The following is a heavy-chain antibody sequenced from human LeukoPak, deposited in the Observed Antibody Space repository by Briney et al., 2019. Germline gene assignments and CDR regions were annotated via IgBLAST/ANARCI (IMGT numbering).Heavy chain of an antibody. CDR1: GYTFTGYY. CDR2: INPKSGGT. D-gene: IGHD3-10*01. J-gene: IGHJ6*03. Sequence: GASVKVSCKSSGYTFTGYYIHWVRQAPVQGLEWMGWINPKSGGTKYAQKFQGRVTMTRDTSISTAYMELSRLRSDDTAVYYCARDPYYYGSGSYYYYYMDVWGKGTTVTISS. CDR3: ARDPYYYGSGSYYYYYMDV. V-gene: IGHV1-2*02.